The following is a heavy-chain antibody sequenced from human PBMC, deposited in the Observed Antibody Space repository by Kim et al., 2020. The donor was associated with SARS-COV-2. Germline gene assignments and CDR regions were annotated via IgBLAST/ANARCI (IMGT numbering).Heavy chain of an antibody. CDR3: ARIPLGPSGELQPLDY. D-gene: IGHD1-26*01. Sequence: SETLSLTCTVSGGSISSYYWSWIRQPPGKGLEWIGYIYYSGSTNYNPSLKSRVTISVDTSKNQFSLKRSSVTAADTAVYYCARIPLGPSGELQPLDYWGQGTLVTVSS. J-gene: IGHJ4*02. CDR1: GGSISSYY. V-gene: IGHV4-59*08. CDR2: IYYSGST.